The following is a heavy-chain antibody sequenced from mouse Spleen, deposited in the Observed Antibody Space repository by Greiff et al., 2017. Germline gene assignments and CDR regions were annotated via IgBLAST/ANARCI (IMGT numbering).Heavy chain of an antibody. D-gene: IGHD2-1*01. V-gene: IGHV1-81*01. Sequence: VQLQQSGAELARPGASVKLSCKASGYTFTSYGISWVKQRTGQGLEWIGEIYPRSGNTYYNEKFKGKATLTADKSSSTAYMELRSLTSEDSAVYFCARGGNYLLYFDYWGQGTTLTVSS. CDR3: ARGGNYLLYFDY. J-gene: IGHJ2*01. CDR1: GYTFTSYG. CDR2: IYPRSGNT.